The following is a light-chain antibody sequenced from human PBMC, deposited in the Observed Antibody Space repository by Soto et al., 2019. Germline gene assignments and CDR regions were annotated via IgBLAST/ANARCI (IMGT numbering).Light chain of an antibody. CDR2: GAS. CDR1: QSVNSY. J-gene: IGKJ1*01. Sequence: EKVMTQSPATLSMSPGERATLSCRASQSVNSYLAWYQQKPGQAPRLLIYGASTRATGIPARFSGSGSGTEVTLTISSMQSEDFAVYYCQQYNNWPSWTFGQGTKVEIK. CDR3: QQYNNWPSWT. V-gene: IGKV3-15*01.